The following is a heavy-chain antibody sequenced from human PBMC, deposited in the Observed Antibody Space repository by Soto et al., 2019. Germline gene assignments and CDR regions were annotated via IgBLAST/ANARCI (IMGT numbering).Heavy chain of an antibody. Sequence: QLQLQESGPGLVKPSETLSLTCTVSGGSISSSSYYWGWIRQPPGKGLEWIGSIYYSGSTYYNPSLKSRVTISVDTSKNQFSLKLSSVTAADTAVYYCARGDIVATPHGDAFDIWGQGTMVTVSS. V-gene: IGHV4-39*01. D-gene: IGHD5-12*01. CDR3: ARGDIVATPHGDAFDI. CDR1: GGSISSSSYY. CDR2: IYYSGST. J-gene: IGHJ3*02.